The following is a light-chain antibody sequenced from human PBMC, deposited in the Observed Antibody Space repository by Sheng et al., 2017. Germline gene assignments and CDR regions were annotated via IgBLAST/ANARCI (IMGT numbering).Light chain of an antibody. Sequence: SYELTQPPSVSVSPGQTASITCSGDKLGINMLAGISRRQASPLWWSSIKILSGPPGIPERFSGSNSGNTATLTISGTQAMDEADYYCQAWDISTGGVFGTGTKVTVL. J-gene: IGLJ1*01. CDR3: QAWDISTGGV. CDR1: KLGIN. CDR2: KIL. V-gene: IGLV3-1*01.